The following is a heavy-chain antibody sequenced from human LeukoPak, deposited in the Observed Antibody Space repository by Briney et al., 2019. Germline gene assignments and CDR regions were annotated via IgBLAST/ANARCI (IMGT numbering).Heavy chain of an antibody. V-gene: IGHV3-30*18. J-gene: IGHJ4*02. D-gene: IGHD3-9*01. CDR1: GITFRSYG. CDR3: AKEEYDILTGYPTFDY. Sequence: GRTLRLSCAASGITFRSYGMHWVRQAPGKGLEWVAVISYDGSNKYYADSVKGRFTISRDNSKNTLYLQMNSLRAEDTAVYYCAKEEYDILTGYPTFDYWGQGTLVTVSS. CDR2: ISYDGSNK.